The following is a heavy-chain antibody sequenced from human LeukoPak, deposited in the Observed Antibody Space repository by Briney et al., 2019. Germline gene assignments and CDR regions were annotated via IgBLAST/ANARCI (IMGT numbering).Heavy chain of an antibody. Sequence: SVKVSCKAFGGSFRRNDLTWVRQAPGQGLEWMGGFIPNLSIAHYAQKFKARVTITADESTATVYMELRSLRSEDTAVYYCASSYSGYHYWGQGTLVTVSS. D-gene: IGHD5-12*01. CDR2: FIPNLSIA. V-gene: IGHV1-69*10. CDR3: ASSYSGYHY. J-gene: IGHJ4*02. CDR1: GGSFRRND.